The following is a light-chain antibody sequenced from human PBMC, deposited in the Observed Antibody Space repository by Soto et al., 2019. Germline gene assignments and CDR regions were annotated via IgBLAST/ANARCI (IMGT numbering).Light chain of an antibody. CDR2: GAS. Sequence: EIVLTRSPGTMSSSPGERVTLSCRPSQAVSSAYLSWYQQRPGQSPRLLIHGASFRATGVPDRFSATGSGTDFTLTISRLEPEDFAVYYCQQYGPSLWTFGQGTKVDNK. V-gene: IGKV3-20*01. J-gene: IGKJ1*01. CDR3: QQYGPSLWT. CDR1: QAVSSAY.